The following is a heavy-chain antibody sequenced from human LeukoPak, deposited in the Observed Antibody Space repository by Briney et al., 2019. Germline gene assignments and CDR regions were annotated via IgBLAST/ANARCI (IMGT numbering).Heavy chain of an antibody. CDR1: GGSISSSSYY. J-gene: IGHJ3*02. V-gene: IGHV4-39*01. CDR3: ALSGPPYYDILTGSIGAFDI. Sequence: SETLSLTCTVSGGSISSSSYYWGWIRQPPGKGLEWIGSIYHSGSTYYNPSLKSRVTISVDTSKNQFSLKLSSVTAADTAVYYCALSGPPYYDILTGSIGAFDIWGQGTMVTVSS. D-gene: IGHD3-9*01. CDR2: IYHSGST.